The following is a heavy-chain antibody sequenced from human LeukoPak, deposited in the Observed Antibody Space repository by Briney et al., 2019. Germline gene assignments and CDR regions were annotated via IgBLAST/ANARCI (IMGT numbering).Heavy chain of an antibody. Sequence: SQTLSLTCAVSGGSISSGDYSWSWIRQPPGKGLEWIGYIYHSGSTYYNPSLKSRVTISVDRSKNQFSLKLSSVTAADTAVYYCARDGYGKIDPWGQGTLVTVSS. CDR1: GGSISSGDYS. CDR3: ARDGYGKIDP. V-gene: IGHV4-30-2*01. J-gene: IGHJ5*02. D-gene: IGHD5-18*01. CDR2: IYHSGST.